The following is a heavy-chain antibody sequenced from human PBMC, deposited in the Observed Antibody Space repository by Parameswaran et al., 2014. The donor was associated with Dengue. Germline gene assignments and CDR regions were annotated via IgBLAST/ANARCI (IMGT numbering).Heavy chain of an antibody. V-gene: IGHV1-8*01. D-gene: IGHD3-16*01. CDR3: ARRITKTKHRYNWFDP. CDR2: MNPNSGNT. J-gene: IGHJ5*02. Sequence: WVRQAPGQGLEWMGWMNPNSGNTGYAQKFQGRVTMTRNTSISTAYMELSSLRSEDTAVYYCARRITKTKHRYNWFDPWGQGTLVTVSS.